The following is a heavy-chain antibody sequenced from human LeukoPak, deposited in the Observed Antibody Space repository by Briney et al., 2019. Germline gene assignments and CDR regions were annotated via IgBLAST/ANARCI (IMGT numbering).Heavy chain of an antibody. D-gene: IGHD3-22*01. V-gene: IGHV1-69*04. Sequence: SVKVSCKASGGTFSSYAISWVRQAPGQGLEWMGRIIPILGIANYAQKFQGRVTITADKSTSTAYMELGSLRSEDTAVYYCARDSFEYYYDSSGQNAFDIWGQGTMVTVSS. CDR3: ARDSFEYYYDSSGQNAFDI. CDR2: IIPILGIA. J-gene: IGHJ3*02. CDR1: GGTFSSYA.